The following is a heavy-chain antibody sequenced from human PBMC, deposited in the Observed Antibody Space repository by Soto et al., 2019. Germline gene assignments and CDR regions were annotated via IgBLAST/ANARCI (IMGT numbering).Heavy chain of an antibody. J-gene: IGHJ4*02. CDR1: GYTFTGYY. Sequence: ASVKVSCKASGYTFTGYYMHWVRQAPGQGLEWMGWINPNSGGTNYAQKFQGWVTMTRNTSISTAYMELSRLRSDDTAVCYCARDRGYRGYDPLDYWGQGTLVTVSS. CDR3: ARDRGYRGYDPLDY. CDR2: INPNSGGT. V-gene: IGHV1-2*04. D-gene: IGHD5-12*01.